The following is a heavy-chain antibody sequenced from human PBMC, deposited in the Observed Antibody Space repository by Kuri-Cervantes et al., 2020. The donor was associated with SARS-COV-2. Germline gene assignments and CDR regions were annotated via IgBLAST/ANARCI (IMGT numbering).Heavy chain of an antibody. V-gene: IGHV3-7*01. CDR2: IKQDGSEK. CDR1: GFTFSSYW. Sequence: GGSLRLSCAASGFTFSSYWISWVRQAQGKGLEWVANIKQDGSEKYYVDSVKGRFTISRDNAKNSLYLQMNSLRAEDTAVYYCARDRAYSSSECNWFDPWGQGTLVTVSS. J-gene: IGHJ5*02. D-gene: IGHD6-6*01. CDR3: ARDRAYSSSECNWFDP.